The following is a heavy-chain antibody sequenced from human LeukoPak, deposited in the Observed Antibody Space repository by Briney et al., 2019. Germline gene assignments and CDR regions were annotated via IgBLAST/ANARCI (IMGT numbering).Heavy chain of an antibody. CDR2: INPNSGGT. J-gene: IGHJ5*02. D-gene: IGHD5-18*01. Sequence: ASVKVSCKASGYTFTGYYMHWVRQAPGQGLEWMGWINPNSGGTNYAQKFQGRVTMTRDTSISTAHMELSRLRSDDTAVYYCARDPIVDTAMVRNNWFDPWGQGTLVTVSS. CDR3: ARDPIVDTAMVRNNWFDP. V-gene: IGHV1-2*02. CDR1: GYTFTGYY.